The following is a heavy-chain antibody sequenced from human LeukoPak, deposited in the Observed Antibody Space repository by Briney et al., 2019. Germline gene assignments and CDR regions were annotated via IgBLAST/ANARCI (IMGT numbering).Heavy chain of an antibody. CDR1: GFIFSTFG. D-gene: IGHD4-11*01. Sequence: GGSLILSCVASGFIFSTFGMHWVRQAPGKGLEWVAFISHDGNDKYYAASVKGRFAISRDNSHNTLYLQINSLRPEDTAVYYCVKGHLIYRLLDYWGQGTLVTVSS. CDR2: ISHDGNDK. J-gene: IGHJ4*02. CDR3: VKGHLIYRLLDY. V-gene: IGHV3-30*18.